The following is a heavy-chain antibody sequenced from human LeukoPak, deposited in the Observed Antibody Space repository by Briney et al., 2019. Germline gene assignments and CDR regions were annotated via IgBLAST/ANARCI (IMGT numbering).Heavy chain of an antibody. V-gene: IGHV3-74*01. CDR2: IGSDGITT. D-gene: IGHD2/OR15-2a*01. CDR3: ARGLSTWRHAFDI. Sequence: GGSLRLSCAASGFTFSSYWMHWVRQAPGKGPVWVSRIGSDGITTNYADSVKGRFTISRVNAKSTLYLQMNSLRAEDTAVYYCARGLSTWRHAFDIWGQGTMVTVSS. J-gene: IGHJ3*02. CDR1: GFTFSSYW.